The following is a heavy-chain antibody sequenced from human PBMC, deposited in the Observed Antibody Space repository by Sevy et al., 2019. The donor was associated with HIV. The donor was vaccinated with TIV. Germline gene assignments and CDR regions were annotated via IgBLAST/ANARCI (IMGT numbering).Heavy chain of an antibody. CDR1: GGSITSLY. Sequence: SETLSLTCTVSGGSITSLYWNWIRQPPGKGLEWIVNIYYNGHINYNPSLKSRVTLSLDTFKNQFSLRLSSVTAADTAMYYCAGENAWGRGYSWGQGTLVTVSS. J-gene: IGHJ4*02. CDR3: AGENAWGRGYS. V-gene: IGHV4-59*08. CDR2: IYYNGHI. D-gene: IGHD1-26*01.